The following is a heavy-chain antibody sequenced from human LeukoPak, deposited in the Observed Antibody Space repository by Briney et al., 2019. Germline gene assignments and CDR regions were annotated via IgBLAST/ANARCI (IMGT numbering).Heavy chain of an antibody. D-gene: IGHD5-12*01. V-gene: IGHV4-39*01. CDR1: GGSISSSSYY. CDR3: ASRYGGYVTFDY. Sequence: SETLSLTCTVSGGSISSSSYYWGWIRQPPGKGLEWIGSIYYSGSTYYNPSLKSRVTISVDTSKNQFSLKLSSVTAADTAVYYCASRYGGYVTFDYWGQGTLVTVSS. CDR2: IYYSGST. J-gene: IGHJ4*02.